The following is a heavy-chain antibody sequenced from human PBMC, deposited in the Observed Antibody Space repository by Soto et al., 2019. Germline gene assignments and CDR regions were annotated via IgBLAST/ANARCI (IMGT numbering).Heavy chain of an antibody. V-gene: IGHV1-24*01. D-gene: IGHD4-17*01. CDR1: GYTLTELS. J-gene: IGHJ4*02. CDR2: FDPEDGET. CDR3: ATNFKSYGDYFDFDY. Sequence: WASVKVSCKVSGYTLTELSMHWVRQAPGKGLEWMGGFDPEDGETIYAQKFQGRVTMTEDTSTDTAYMELSSLRSEDTAVYYCATNFKSYGDYFDFDYWGQGTLVTVSS.